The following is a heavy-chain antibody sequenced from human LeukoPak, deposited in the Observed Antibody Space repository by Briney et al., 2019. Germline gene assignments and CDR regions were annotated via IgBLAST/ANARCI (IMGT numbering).Heavy chain of an antibody. CDR2: IRGSGGGT. CDR1: GFIFSNYA. D-gene: IGHD2-21*02. V-gene: IGHV3-23*01. J-gene: IGHJ4*02. Sequence: GGSLRLSCAASGFIFSNYALMWLRQSPGKGLEWVSAIRGSGGGTFYADSVKGRFTISRDNSKNTLYLQMNSLRAEDTAVYYCAKGRWGVVTATYLLFDYWGQGTLVTVSS. CDR3: AKGRWGVVTATYLLFDY.